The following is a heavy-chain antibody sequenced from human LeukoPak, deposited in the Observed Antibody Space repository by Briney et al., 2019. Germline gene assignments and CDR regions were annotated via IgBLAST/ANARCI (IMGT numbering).Heavy chain of an antibody. CDR2: IWYDESNK. J-gene: IGHJ5*02. CDR3: ARDSGAAAGTFDP. V-gene: IGHV3-33*01. D-gene: IGHD6-13*01. CDR1: GFTFSSYG. Sequence: GGSLRLSCAASGFTFSSYGMHWVRQAPGKGLEWVAVIWYDESNKYYADSVKGRFTISRDNSKNTLYLQMNSLRAEDTAVYYCARDSGAAAGTFDPWGQGTLVTVSS.